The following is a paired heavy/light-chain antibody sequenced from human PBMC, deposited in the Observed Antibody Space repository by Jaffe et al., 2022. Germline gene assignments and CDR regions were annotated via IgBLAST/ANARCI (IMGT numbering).Heavy chain of an antibody. Sequence: EVQLVDSGGGLVQPGRSLTLSCTASGFTFGDYPLSWFRQAPGKGLEWVAFIRGKTYAGTTEFAASVKGRFSISRDDSKSIAYLQMSSLKSDDTGVYFCATDPSGASGGGAFWGQGTLVAVSS. V-gene: IGHV3-49*03. J-gene: IGHJ4*02. CDR3: ATDPSGASGGGAF. D-gene: IGHD3-10*01. CDR1: GFTFGDYP. CDR2: IRGKTYAGTT.
Light chain of an antibody. V-gene: IGKV2-30*02. CDR3: MQGTHWPWT. CDR1: QSLVHGNGYTF. Sequence: DVVMTQSPLSLPVTLGQPASISCRSSQSLVHGNGYTFLTWFQQRPGLRPRRLLYKVSNRDSGVPDRFSGSGSGTDFTLKISRVEAEDVGVYYCMQGTHWPWTFGQGTKVEIK. J-gene: IGKJ1*01. CDR2: KVS.